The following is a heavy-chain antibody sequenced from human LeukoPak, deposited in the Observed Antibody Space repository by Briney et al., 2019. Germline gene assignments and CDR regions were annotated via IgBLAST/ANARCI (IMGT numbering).Heavy chain of an antibody. CDR1: RFNFSDYY. D-gene: IGHD6-19*01. CDR3: ARPGIPVAGKDF. CDR2: INTRGHAI. J-gene: IGHJ4*02. V-gene: IGHV3-11*01. Sequence: GWSLRLSCASSRFNFSDYYMSWIRRTPCQGVEGVSYINTRGHAIYYADSVKGRYTISRDNAKDSLYLQMNSLRAEDTAVYYCARPGIPVAGKDFWGQGTLVTVSS.